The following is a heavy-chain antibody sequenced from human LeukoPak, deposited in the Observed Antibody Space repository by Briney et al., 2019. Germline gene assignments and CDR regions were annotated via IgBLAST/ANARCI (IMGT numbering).Heavy chain of an antibody. CDR3: AQPTGYYYDSSGPLGY. CDR2: INTNTGST. J-gene: IGHJ4*02. Sequence: ASVKVSCKASGYTFTGHYMHWVRQAPGQGLEWMGRINTNTGSTNYAQNFQGRVTMTRDTSITTAYMELRSLRSEDTAVYYCAQPTGYYYDSSGPLGYWGQGTLVTVSS. V-gene: IGHV1-2*06. D-gene: IGHD3-22*01. CDR1: GYTFTGHY.